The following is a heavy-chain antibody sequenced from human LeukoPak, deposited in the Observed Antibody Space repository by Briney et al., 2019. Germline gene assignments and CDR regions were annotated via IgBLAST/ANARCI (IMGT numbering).Heavy chain of an antibody. D-gene: IGHD3-3*01. V-gene: IGHV1-46*03. CDR1: GYTFTSYY. CDR2: INPSGGST. Sequence: ASVNVSCKASGYTFTSYYMHWVRQAPRQGLEWMGIINPSGGSTSYAQKFQGRVTMTRDTSTSTVYMELSSLRSEDTAVYYCARPTDPDYDFWSGYPHWGQGTLVTVSS. J-gene: IGHJ4*02. CDR3: ARPTDPDYDFWSGYPH.